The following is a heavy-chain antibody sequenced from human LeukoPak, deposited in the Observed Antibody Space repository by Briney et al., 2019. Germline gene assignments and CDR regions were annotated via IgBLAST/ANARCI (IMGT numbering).Heavy chain of an antibody. CDR2: IHPNSGGT. J-gene: IGHJ3*02. Sequence: GASVKVSCKASGYTFTGYYMHWVRQAPGQGLEWMGWIHPNSGGTNHAQKLQGRATMTRDTSISTAYMELSRLRSDDTAVYYCARDLEGYYDSSGYYYPDAFDIWGQGTMVTVSS. D-gene: IGHD3-22*01. CDR3: ARDLEGYYDSSGYYYPDAFDI. CDR1: GYTFTGYY. V-gene: IGHV1-2*02.